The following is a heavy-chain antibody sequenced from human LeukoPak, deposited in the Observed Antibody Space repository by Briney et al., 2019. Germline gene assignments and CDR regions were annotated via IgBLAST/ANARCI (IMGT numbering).Heavy chain of an antibody. V-gene: IGHV3-30-3*01. J-gene: IGHJ6*02. CDR2: ISYDGSNK. D-gene: IGHD6-19*01. Sequence: GGSLRLSCAASGFTFSSYAMHWVRQAPGKGLEWVAVISYDGSNKYYADSVKGRFTISRDNSKNTLYLQMNSLRAEDTAVYYCARVLRRGSGWSYGMDVWGQGTTVTVSS. CDR3: ARVLRRGSGWSYGMDV. CDR1: GFTFSSYA.